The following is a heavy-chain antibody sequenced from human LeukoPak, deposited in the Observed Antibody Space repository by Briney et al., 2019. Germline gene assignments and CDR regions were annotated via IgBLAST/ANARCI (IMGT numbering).Heavy chain of an antibody. CDR1: GFTFSSYW. V-gene: IGHV3-7*04. CDR3: ARAAVAGPGDV. D-gene: IGHD6-19*01. Sequence: PGGSLRLSCAASGFTFSSYWMSRVRQAPGKGLEWVANIKPDGSEKYYVDSLKGRFTISRDNAENSLFLQMNSLRAEDTAVYYCARAAVAGPGDVWGQGTTVTVSS. J-gene: IGHJ6*02. CDR2: IKPDGSEK.